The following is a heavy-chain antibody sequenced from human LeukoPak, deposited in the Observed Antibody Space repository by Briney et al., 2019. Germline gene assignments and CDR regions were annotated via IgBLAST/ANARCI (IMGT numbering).Heavy chain of an antibody. CDR1: GFTFGDYA. J-gene: IGHJ4*02. CDR2: IRSKAYGGTT. V-gene: IGHV3-49*04. CDR3: TRGIYCGGDCPLDY. D-gene: IGHD2-21*02. Sequence: PGGSLRLSCTASGFTFGDYAMSWVRQAPGKGLEWVGFIRSKAYGGTTEYAASVKGRFTISRDDSKSIAYLQMNSLKTEDTAVYYCTRGIYCGGDCPLDYWGQGTLVTVSS.